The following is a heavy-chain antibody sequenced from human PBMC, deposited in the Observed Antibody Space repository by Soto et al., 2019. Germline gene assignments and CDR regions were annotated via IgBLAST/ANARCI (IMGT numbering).Heavy chain of an antibody. CDR3: ARGRRSSGRHDASDI. CDR1: SGSIGTYY. CDR2: IDYSGST. J-gene: IGHJ3*02. D-gene: IGHD1-26*01. V-gene: IGHV4-59*01. Sequence: PSETLSLTCTVSSGSIGTYYWNLIRPPPGKGLEWIAYIDYSGSTNSNPSLKSRLTISIDTSKNQFSLKLSSVTAADTAVYYCARGRRSSGRHDASDIWGQGTMVTVSS.